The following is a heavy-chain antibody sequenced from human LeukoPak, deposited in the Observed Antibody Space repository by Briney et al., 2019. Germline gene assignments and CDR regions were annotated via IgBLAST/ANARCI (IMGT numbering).Heavy chain of an antibody. J-gene: IGHJ4*02. Sequence: SETLSLTCTVSGGSISSSSYYWGWIRQPPGKGLEWIGSIYYSGSTYYNPSLKSRATISVDTSKNQFSLKLSSVTAADTAVYYCARLGGKLRSYWGQGTLVTVSS. CDR1: GGSISSSSYY. CDR3: ARLGGKLRSY. D-gene: IGHD3-16*01. CDR2: IYYSGST. V-gene: IGHV4-39*01.